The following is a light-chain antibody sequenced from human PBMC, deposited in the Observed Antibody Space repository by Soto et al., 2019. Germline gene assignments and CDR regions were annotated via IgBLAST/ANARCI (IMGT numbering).Light chain of an antibody. CDR2: EVS. CDR3: TSYTTNTTYV. J-gene: IGLJ1*01. Sequence: QSALTQPASVSGSPGQSITISCTGTSSDVGGYNYVSWYQQHPGKAPKLMIYEVSNRPSGVSNRFSGSKSGNTAYLTISGLQAEDEADYYCTSYTTNTTYVFGPGTKVTV. CDR1: SSDVGGYNY. V-gene: IGLV2-14*01.